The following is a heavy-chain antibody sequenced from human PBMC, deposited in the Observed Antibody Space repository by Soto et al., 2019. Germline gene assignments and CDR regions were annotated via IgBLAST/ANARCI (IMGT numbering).Heavy chain of an antibody. J-gene: IGHJ4*02. CDR2: ISAYNGNT. D-gene: IGHD5-12*01. CDR1: GDTFTSYG. Sequence: ASVKVSCKAAGDTFTSYGVSWVRQAPGQGLEWMGWISAYNGNTNYAQKLQGRVTMTTDTSTSTAYMELRSLRSDDTAVYYCARRGYSGYDGYWGQGTLVTVSS. CDR3: ARRGYSGYDGY. V-gene: IGHV1-18*01.